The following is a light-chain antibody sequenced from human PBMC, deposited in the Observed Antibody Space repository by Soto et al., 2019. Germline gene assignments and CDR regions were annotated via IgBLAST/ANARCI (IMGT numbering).Light chain of an antibody. CDR2: STN. J-gene: IGLJ3*02. CDR3: VLYMGSGSWV. Sequence: QTVVTQEPSFSVSPGGASTLTCALNPGSVSTSNYPSWYQQTPGQAPRTLIYSTNTRPSGVPDRFSGSILGNKAALTITGAQADDESDYYCVLYMGSGSWVFGGGTKLTVL. CDR1: PGSVSTSNY. V-gene: IGLV8-61*01.